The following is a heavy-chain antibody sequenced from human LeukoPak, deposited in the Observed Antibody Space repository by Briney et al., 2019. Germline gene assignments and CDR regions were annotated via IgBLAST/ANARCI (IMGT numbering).Heavy chain of an antibody. V-gene: IGHV3-48*02. D-gene: IGHD5-12*01. CDR2: ITWSGSTI. Sequence: GGSLRLSCAASGFTLSSHSMNWVRQALGKGLEWISHITWSGSTIFYADSVKGRFTISRDSAKNSLYLQMSSLRDEDTAVYYCARDAGNSGYGMDVWGQGTTVTVSS. CDR3: ARDAGNSGYGMDV. J-gene: IGHJ6*02. CDR1: GFTLSSHS.